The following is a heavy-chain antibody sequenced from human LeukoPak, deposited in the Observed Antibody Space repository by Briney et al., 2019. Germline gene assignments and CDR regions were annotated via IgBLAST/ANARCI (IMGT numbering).Heavy chain of an antibody. D-gene: IGHD1-26*01. CDR2: ISYDGSNK. CDR3: ATWHVAIVGANMGLVTDWFDP. Sequence: GGSLRLSCAASGFTFSSYAMHWVRQAPGKGLEWVAVISYDGSNKYYADSVKGRFTISRDNSKNTLYLQMNSLRAEDTAVYYCATWHVAIVGANMGLVTDWFDPWGQGTLVTVSS. V-gene: IGHV3-30-3*01. J-gene: IGHJ5*02. CDR1: GFTFSSYA.